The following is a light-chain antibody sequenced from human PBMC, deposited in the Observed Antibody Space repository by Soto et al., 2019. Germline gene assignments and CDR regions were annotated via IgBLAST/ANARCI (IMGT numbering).Light chain of an antibody. CDR1: ESLSTY. Sequence: EIVMTQSPATLSVSPGERVTLSCRASESLSTYLAWYQQKPGQAPRLLIYGASTKATGIPARFSGSGSATDFTLTISSLQSEDVAVYYCQRYNDWPFTFGQGTKLEI. CDR2: GAS. CDR3: QRYNDWPFT. J-gene: IGKJ2*01. V-gene: IGKV3-15*01.